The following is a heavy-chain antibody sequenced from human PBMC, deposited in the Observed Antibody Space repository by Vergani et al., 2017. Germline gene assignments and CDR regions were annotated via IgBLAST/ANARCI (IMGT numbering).Heavy chain of an antibody. CDR1: GGTFSSST. V-gene: IGHV1-69*08. J-gene: IGHJ6*02. Sequence: QVQLVQSGAEVKKPGSSVKVSCKASGGTFSSSTISWVRQAPGQGLEWMGRIIPILGIANYAQKFQGRVTITADKSTSTAYMELSSLRSEDTAVYYCARDTGPRVGATISYYYYGMDVWGRGTTVTVSS. D-gene: IGHD1-26*01. CDR2: IIPILGIA. CDR3: ARDTGPRVGATISYYYYGMDV.